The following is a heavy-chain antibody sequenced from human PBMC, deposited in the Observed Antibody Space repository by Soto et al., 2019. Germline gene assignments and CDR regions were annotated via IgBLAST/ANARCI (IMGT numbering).Heavy chain of an antibody. Sequence: KPSETLSLTCTVSGGSISSGGYYWSWIRQHPGKGLEWIGYIYYSGSTYYNPSLKSRVTISVDTSKNQFSLKLSSVTAADTAVYYCASAMITFGGVIGPTGYYFDYWGQGTLVTVSS. V-gene: IGHV4-31*03. CDR1: GGSISSGGYY. CDR2: IYYSGST. CDR3: ASAMITFGGVIGPTGYYFDY. J-gene: IGHJ4*02. D-gene: IGHD3-16*02.